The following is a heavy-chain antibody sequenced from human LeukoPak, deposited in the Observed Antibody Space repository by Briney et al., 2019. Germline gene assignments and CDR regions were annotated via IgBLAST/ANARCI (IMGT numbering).Heavy chain of an antibody. CDR3: AKDYRPRYYDFWSGYYPHDY. CDR2: ISGSGGST. D-gene: IGHD3-3*01. CDR1: GIIFRDA. V-gene: IGHV3-23*01. Sequence: GGSLRLSCVVSGIIFRDAWMNWVRQAPGKGLEWVSAISGSGGSTYYADSVKGRFTISRDNSKNTLYLQMNSLRAEDTAVYYCAKDYRPRYYDFWSGYYPHDYWGQGTLVTVSS. J-gene: IGHJ4*02.